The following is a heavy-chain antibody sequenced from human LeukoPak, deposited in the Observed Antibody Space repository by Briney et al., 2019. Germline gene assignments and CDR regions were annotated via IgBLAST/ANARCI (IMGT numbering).Heavy chain of an antibody. CDR2: THHSGET. V-gene: IGHV4-59*02. Sequence: PSETLSLTCIVSGSSVSGYYWNWIRQSPGRGLEWIGYTHHSGETKYNPSLQSRVTMSDDSSRNHFYLNLLFLTAADTAIYFCARDPPEDRWNSFDYWGQGALVTVSS. CDR3: ARDPPEDRWNSFDY. J-gene: IGHJ4*02. CDR1: GSSVSGYY. D-gene: IGHD2-15*01.